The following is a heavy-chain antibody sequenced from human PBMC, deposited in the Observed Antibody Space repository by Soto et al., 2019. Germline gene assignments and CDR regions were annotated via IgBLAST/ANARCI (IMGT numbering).Heavy chain of an antibody. CDR3: ARDCYGSGSYGDY. D-gene: IGHD3-10*01. Sequence: QVQLVESGGGVVQPGRSLRLSCAASGFTFSSYGMHWVRQAPGKGLEWVAVIWYDGSNKYYADSVKGRFTISRDNSKNTLYLQMNSLRAEDTAVYYCARDCYGSGSYGDYWGQGTLVTVSS. CDR2: IWYDGSNK. V-gene: IGHV3-33*01. CDR1: GFTFSSYG. J-gene: IGHJ4*02.